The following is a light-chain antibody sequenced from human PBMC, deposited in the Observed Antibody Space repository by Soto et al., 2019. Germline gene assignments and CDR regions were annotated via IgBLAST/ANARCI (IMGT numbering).Light chain of an antibody. Sequence: QSVLTQPPSASGTPGQMVSISCSGSNSKIASNYVNWYQQLPGTAPKLLIYRNNPRPSGVPDRFSGSKSGTSASLAISGLGSEDEADYNCEGLDCTVIFKKYVLGTGTQVTVL. CDR1: NSKIASNY. V-gene: IGLV1-47*01. CDR2: RNN. CDR3: EGLDCTVIFKKYV. J-gene: IGLJ1*01.